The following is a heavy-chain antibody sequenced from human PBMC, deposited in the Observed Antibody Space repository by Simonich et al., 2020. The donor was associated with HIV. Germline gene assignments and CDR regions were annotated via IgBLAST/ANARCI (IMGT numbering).Heavy chain of an antibody. CDR3: ARLTAGGLGEYFQH. V-gene: IGHV4-34*01. Sequence: QVQLQQWGAGLLKPSETLSLTCAVYGGSFSGYYWSWIRQPPGKGLGWIGEINHSGSTNYNPSLQSRVTISVDTSKNQFSLKLSSVTAADTAVYYCARLTAGGLGEYFQHWGQGTLVTVSS. CDR2: INHSGST. D-gene: IGHD6-13*01. J-gene: IGHJ1*01. CDR1: GGSFSGYY.